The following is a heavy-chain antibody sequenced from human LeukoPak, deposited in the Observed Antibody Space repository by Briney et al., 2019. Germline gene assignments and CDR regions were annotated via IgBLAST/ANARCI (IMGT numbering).Heavy chain of an antibody. J-gene: IGHJ6*02. CDR1: GFTFSSYG. D-gene: IGHD3-10*01. V-gene: IGHV3-30*02. Sequence: PGVSLRLSCAASGFTFSSYGMHWVRQAPGKGLEWVAFIRYDGSDKYYGDSLKGRFTISRDNSKNTLYLQMNSLRAEDTAVYYCAKEYYYGSGSYYKNYYYYGMDVWGQGTTVTVSS. CDR3: AKEYYYGSGSYYKNYYYYGMDV. CDR2: IRYDGSDK.